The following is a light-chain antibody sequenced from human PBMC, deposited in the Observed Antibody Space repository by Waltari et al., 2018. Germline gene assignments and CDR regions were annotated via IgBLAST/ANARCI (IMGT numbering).Light chain of an antibody. Sequence: DIVMTQSPDSLAVSLGERATINCKSSQSVLYSSNNKNYLAWYQQKPGQPPKLLIYWASTRESGVPDRFSGRGYGTDLTITIRSRKAEDVAVYECKQYYSTPLCTFGHGTKVDIK. CDR3: KQYYSTPLCT. CDR2: WAS. V-gene: IGKV4-1*01. J-gene: IGKJ3*01. CDR1: QSVLYSSNNKNY.